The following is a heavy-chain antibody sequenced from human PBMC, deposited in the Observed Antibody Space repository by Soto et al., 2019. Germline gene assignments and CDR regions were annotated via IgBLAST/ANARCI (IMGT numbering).Heavy chain of an antibody. J-gene: IGHJ4*02. Sequence: QITLKESGPTLVKPTQTLTLTCTFSGFSLTTNGLGVGWIRQPPGKALEWLALIYWDDDKRYNPSLQSRLTIPKDNSRDQVVPTMSNMVPVDTGTSYCVHRSAGPLFEYWGQGILVTVSS. CDR2: IYWDDDK. CDR3: VHRSAGPLFEY. D-gene: IGHD3-3*01. CDR1: GFSLTTNGLG. V-gene: IGHV2-5*02.